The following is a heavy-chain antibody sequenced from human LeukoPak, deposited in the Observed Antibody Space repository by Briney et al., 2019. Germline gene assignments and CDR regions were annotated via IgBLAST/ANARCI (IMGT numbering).Heavy chain of an antibody. CDR3: ARARRYFDWYLFDY. CDR1: GFPFSSYE. V-gene: IGHV3-48*03. CDR2: ISSSGSPI. Sequence: GGSLRLSCAAAGFPFSSYEMNWVRQAPGKGLEWVSYISSSGSPIYYADSVKGRFTISRDNAKNSLYLQMNSLRAEDTAVYYCARARRYFDWYLFDYWGQGTLVTVSS. J-gene: IGHJ4*02. D-gene: IGHD3-9*01.